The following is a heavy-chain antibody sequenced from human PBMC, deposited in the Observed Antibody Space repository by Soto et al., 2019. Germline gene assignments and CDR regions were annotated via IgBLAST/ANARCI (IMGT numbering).Heavy chain of an antibody. J-gene: IGHJ6*02. D-gene: IGHD3-3*01. V-gene: IGHV3-15*07. Sequence: EVQLVESGGGLVKPGGSLRLSCAASGFTFSNAWMNWVRQAPGKGLEWVGRIKSKTDGGTTDYAAPVKGRFTISRDDSKNTLYLQMNSLKTEDTAVYYCTTDLLRFLEWFQVMDVWGQGTTVTVSS. CDR2: IKSKTDGGTT. CDR3: TTDLLRFLEWFQVMDV. CDR1: GFTFSNAW.